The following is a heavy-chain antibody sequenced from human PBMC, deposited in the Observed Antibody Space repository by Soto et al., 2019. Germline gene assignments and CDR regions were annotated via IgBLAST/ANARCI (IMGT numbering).Heavy chain of an antibody. Sequence: PAGSLNLSCSASLVPVSSTAMGGARQDPGKGLEWVSVIYSAGSTYYAGSVKGRFTISRDNSKNTQYLQMNSLRVEDTAVYYCGREKVGIDTTMLPYFDYWGQGTVVTGSS. V-gene: IGHV3-66*02. CDR1: LVPVSSTA. J-gene: IGHJ4*02. D-gene: IGHD5-12*01. CDR3: GREKVGIDTTMLPYFDY. CDR2: IYSAGST.